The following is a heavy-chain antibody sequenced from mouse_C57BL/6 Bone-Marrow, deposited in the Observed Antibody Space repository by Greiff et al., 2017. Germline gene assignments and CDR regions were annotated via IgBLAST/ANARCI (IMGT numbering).Heavy chain of an antibody. CDR2: ISGGGGNT. CDR1: GFTFSSYT. J-gene: IGHJ3*01. CDR3: ASLYYYGSSYPPWFAY. D-gene: IGHD1-1*01. V-gene: IGHV5-9*01. Sequence: EVMLVESGGGLVKPGGSLKLSCAASGFTFSSYTMSWVRQTPEKRLEWVATISGGGGNTYYPDSVKGRFTISRDNATNTLYLQMSSLRSEDTALYDGASLYYYGSSYPPWFAYWGQGTLVTVSA.